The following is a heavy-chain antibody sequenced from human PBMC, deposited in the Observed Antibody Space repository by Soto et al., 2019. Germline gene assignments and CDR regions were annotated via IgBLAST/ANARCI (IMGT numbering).Heavy chain of an antibody. V-gene: IGHV3-21*01. CDR2: ISSSSSYI. J-gene: IGHJ6*02. CDR3: ARDARWEQWLLNYYYGMDV. D-gene: IGHD6-19*01. CDR1: GFTFSSYS. Sequence: PGGSLRLSCAASGFTFSSYSMNWVRQAPGKGLEWVSSISSSSSYIYYADSVKGRFTISRDNAKNSLYLQMNSLRAEDTAVYYCARDARWEQWLLNYYYGMDVWGQGTTVTV.